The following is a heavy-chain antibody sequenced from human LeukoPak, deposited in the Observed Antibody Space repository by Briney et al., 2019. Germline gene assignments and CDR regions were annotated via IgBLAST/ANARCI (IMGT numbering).Heavy chain of an antibody. CDR3: AREPNYYDSSGYLDY. D-gene: IGHD3-22*01. Sequence: PSETLSLTCTVSGGSISSGDYYWSWIRQPPGKGLEWIGYIYYSGSTYYNPSLKSRVTISVDTSKNQFSLKLSSVTAADTAVYYCAREPNYYDSSGYLDYWDQGTLVTVSS. V-gene: IGHV4-30-4*08. CDR1: GGSISSGDYY. J-gene: IGHJ4*02. CDR2: IYYSGST.